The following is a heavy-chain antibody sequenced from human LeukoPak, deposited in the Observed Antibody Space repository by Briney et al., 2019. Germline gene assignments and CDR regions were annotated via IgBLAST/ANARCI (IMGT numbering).Heavy chain of an antibody. Sequence: GGSLRLSCAASGFTFGSYAMSWVRQAPGKGPEWVSSISGSGNVIFYADSVQGRLIISRDNAKNSLYLQMNSLRAEDTAVYYCARVKFGFYGLDVWGQGTTVTVSS. V-gene: IGHV3-21*01. CDR3: ARVKFGFYGLDV. D-gene: IGHD3-10*01. J-gene: IGHJ6*02. CDR2: ISGSGNVI. CDR1: GFTFGSYA.